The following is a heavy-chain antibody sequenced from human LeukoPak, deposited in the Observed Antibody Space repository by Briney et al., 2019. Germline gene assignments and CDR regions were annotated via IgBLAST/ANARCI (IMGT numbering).Heavy chain of an antibody. CDR3: ARTEVAVAEGLNYYYYGMDV. Sequence: GESLKISCKGSGYSFTSYWIGWVRQMPGKGLEWMGIIYPGDSDTRYSPSFQGQVTIPADKSISTAYLQWSSLKASDTAMYYCARTEVAVAEGLNYYYYGMDVWGQGTTVTVSS. CDR1: GYSFTSYW. CDR2: IYPGDSDT. D-gene: IGHD6-19*01. V-gene: IGHV5-51*01. J-gene: IGHJ6*02.